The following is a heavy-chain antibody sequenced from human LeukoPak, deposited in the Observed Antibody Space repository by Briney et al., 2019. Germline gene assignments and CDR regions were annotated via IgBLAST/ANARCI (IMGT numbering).Heavy chain of an antibody. CDR3: ARDNGAAAGLTIDY. J-gene: IGHJ4*02. CDR2: INPNSGGT. D-gene: IGHD6-13*01. CDR1: GYTFTGYY. V-gene: IGHV1-2*02. Sequence: ASVKVSCKASGYTFTGYYMHWVRQAPGQGLEWMGWINPNSGGTNYAQKFQGRVTMTRDTSISTAYMELSRLRSDDTAVYYCARDNGAAAGLTIDYWGQGTLVTVSS.